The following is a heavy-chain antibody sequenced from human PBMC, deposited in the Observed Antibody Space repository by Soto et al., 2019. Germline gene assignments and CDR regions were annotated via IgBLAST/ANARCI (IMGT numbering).Heavy chain of an antibody. CDR2: INPSGGST. CDR1: GYTFTSYY. V-gene: IGHV1-46*01. CDR3: ARDRRLPNAFDI. Sequence: ASVKVSCKASGYTFTSYYIHWVRQAPGQGLEWMGIINPSGGSTSYAQKFQGRVTMTRDTSTSTVYMELSSLRSEDTAVYYCARDRRLPNAFDIWGQGTMVTVSS. J-gene: IGHJ3*02.